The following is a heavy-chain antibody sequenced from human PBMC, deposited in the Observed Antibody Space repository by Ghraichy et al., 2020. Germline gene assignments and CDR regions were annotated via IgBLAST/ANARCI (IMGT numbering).Heavy chain of an antibody. J-gene: IGHJ4*02. CDR3: AKDATGSLDY. CDR1: GFAFDNYF. CDR2: INSDGDTT. Sequence: LSLTCAASGFAFDNYFMHWVRQAPGKGLEWVSLINSDGDTTYYAGSVRGRFTISRDNSKKSLYLQMNSLRSEDTALYYCAKDATGSLDYWGQGTLVTVSS. V-gene: IGHV3-43*01. D-gene: IGHD1-1*01.